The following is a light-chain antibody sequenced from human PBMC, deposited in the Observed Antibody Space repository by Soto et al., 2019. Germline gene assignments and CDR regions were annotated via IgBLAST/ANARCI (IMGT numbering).Light chain of an antibody. CDR2: EVS. V-gene: IGLV2-23*02. CDR3: CSYAGISTWV. CDR1: SSDVGSYNL. Sequence: QSVLTQPASVSGSPGQSITISCTGTSSDVGSYNLVSWYQQHPGKAPKLMIYEVSERPSGVSDRFSGSKSGNTASLTISGLQAEDEADYYCCSYAGISTWVFGGGTKLTVL. J-gene: IGLJ3*02.